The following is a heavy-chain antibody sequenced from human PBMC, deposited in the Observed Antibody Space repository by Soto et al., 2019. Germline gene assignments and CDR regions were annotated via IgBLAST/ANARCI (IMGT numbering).Heavy chain of an antibody. CDR3: ARHSIYCSGGSCYSELIDY. CDR2: IYPGDSDT. J-gene: IGHJ4*02. V-gene: IGHV5-51*01. Sequence: GESLKISGKGSGYSFTSYWISWVRQKPGKGLEWMGIIYPGDSDTRYSPSFQGQVTTSADKSISTAYLQWSSLKASDTAMYYCARHSIYCSGGSCYSELIDYWGQGTLVTVSS. D-gene: IGHD2-15*01. CDR1: GYSFTSYW.